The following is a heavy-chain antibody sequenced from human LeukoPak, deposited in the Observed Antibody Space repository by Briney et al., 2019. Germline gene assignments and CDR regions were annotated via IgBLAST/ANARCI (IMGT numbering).Heavy chain of an antibody. D-gene: IGHD6-13*01. Sequence: ASVKETCRASGYTYIGCYRHWLRQAPGQGLEWMGWINSNSGGTNYAQKFQGRVTMIRDTSVNTVYMELTSMTYADTAGYYCALIRMRSSNPFDYWDQGTLVTVSS. CDR2: INSNSGGT. CDR3: ALIRMRSSNPFDY. J-gene: IGHJ4*02. CDR1: GYTYIGCY. V-gene: IGHV1-2*02.